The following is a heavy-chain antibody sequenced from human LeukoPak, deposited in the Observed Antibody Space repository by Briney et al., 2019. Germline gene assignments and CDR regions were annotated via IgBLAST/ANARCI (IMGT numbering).Heavy chain of an antibody. D-gene: IGHD1-26*01. CDR3: ARGGELLRPADY. CDR2: MNQDGGEK. J-gene: IGHJ4*02. Sequence: PGGSLRLSCAASGFTFSSHAMHWVRQAPGKGLEWVANMNQDGGEKYYVDSVKGRFTISRDNAENSLYLQMNNLRAEDTAVYYCARGGELLRPADYWGQGTLVTVSS. CDR1: GFTFSSHA. V-gene: IGHV3-7*01.